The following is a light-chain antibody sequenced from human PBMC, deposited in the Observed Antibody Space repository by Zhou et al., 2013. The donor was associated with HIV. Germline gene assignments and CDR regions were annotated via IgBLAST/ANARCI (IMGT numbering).Light chain of an antibody. CDR2: DAS. V-gene: IGKV3-20*01. CDR1: QSVSSSY. CDR3: QQYSPSFYT. Sequence: ENVLTQSPGTLSLSPGERATLSCRASQSVSSSYLAWYQQKPGQAPRLLIYDASSRATGIPDRFSGSGSGTDFTLTISRLEPEDFAVYYCQQYSPSFYTFGQGTKLEIK. J-gene: IGKJ2*01.